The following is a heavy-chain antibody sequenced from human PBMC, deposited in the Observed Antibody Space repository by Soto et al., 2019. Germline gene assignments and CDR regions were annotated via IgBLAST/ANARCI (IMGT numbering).Heavy chain of an antibody. D-gene: IGHD6-19*01. CDR1: AGSISSTTYY. CDR3: AKYRRGSGWYYLSY. Sequence: SETLSLTCIVSAGSISSTTYYWSWIRQTPGKGLEWIGYVHSTGSTNYNPSLQSRVIMSVDTSKDQFSLKMTSVTAADTAVYYCAKYRRGSGWYYLSYWGQGVLVTVSS. CDR2: VHSTGST. J-gene: IGHJ4*02. V-gene: IGHV4-61*05.